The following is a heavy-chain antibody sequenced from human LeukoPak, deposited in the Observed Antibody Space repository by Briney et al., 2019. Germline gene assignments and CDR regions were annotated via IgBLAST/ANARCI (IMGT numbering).Heavy chain of an antibody. CDR3: ARQYSPPSSEYFDY. CDR1: GYSFTSYW. CDR2: IYPGGSDT. D-gene: IGHD2-15*01. Sequence: GESLKISCKGSGYSFTSYWIGLVRQTPGKGVEWVGIIYPGGSDTRYSPSFQGQGTISADKSNSTAYLQRSSLNASDTVMYYCARQYSPPSSEYFDYWGQGTLVTVSS. V-gene: IGHV5-51*01. J-gene: IGHJ4*02.